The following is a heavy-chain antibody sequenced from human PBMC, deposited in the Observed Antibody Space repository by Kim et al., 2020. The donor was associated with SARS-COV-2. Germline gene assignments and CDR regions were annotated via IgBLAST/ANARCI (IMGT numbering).Heavy chain of an antibody. CDR2: IYYSGST. V-gene: IGHV4-39*01. CDR3: ARSGDWEGRYFDL. D-gene: IGHD2-21*02. Sequence: SETLSLTCTVSGGSISSSSYYWGWIRQPPGKGLEWIGSIYYSGSTYYNPSLKSRVTISVDTSKNQFSLKLSSVTAADTAVYYCARSGDWEGRYFDLWGRGTLVTVSS. CDR1: GGSISSSSYY. J-gene: IGHJ2*01.